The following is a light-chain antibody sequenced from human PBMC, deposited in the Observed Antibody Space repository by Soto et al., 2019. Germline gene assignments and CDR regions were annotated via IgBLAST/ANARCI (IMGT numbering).Light chain of an antibody. V-gene: IGKV3-20*01. CDR3: QQYGSSPRT. CDR2: GAS. CDR1: QRVSSSH. J-gene: IGKJ1*01. Sequence: EIVLTQSPGTLSLSPGERATLSCRASQRVSSSHLAWYQQKRCQAPRLLISGASSRATGIPDRFTGSGSGTEFTLTISRLEPEAFAVYYCQQYGSSPRTFGQGTKLQIK.